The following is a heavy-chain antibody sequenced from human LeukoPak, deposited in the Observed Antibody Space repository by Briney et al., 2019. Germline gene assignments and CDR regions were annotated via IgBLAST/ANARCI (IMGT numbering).Heavy chain of an antibody. CDR2: ISWNSGSI. Sequence: GRSLRLSCAASGFTFDDYAMHWVRQAPGKGLEWVSGISWNSGSIGYADSVKGRFIISRDNAKNSLYLQMNSLRAEDTALYYCAKANSIAVAGLFDYWGQGTLVTVSS. J-gene: IGHJ4*02. V-gene: IGHV3-9*01. CDR1: GFTFDDYA. D-gene: IGHD6-19*01. CDR3: AKANSIAVAGLFDY.